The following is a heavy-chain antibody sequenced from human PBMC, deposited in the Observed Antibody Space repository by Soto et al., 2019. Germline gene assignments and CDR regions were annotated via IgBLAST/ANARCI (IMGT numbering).Heavy chain of an antibody. Sequence: QVQLVQSGDEVKQPGASVKVSCKASGSTITAYGISWVRQAPGQGLEWMAWISSHNGNTYYAQNLQGRVTMTTDTSTSPAYMELRSLRSDDTAVYYCASSSIAAAGPFDHWGQGALVTVSS. CDR2: ISSHNGNT. CDR3: ASSSIAAAGPFDH. D-gene: IGHD6-13*01. V-gene: IGHV1-18*01. CDR1: GSTITAYG. J-gene: IGHJ4*02.